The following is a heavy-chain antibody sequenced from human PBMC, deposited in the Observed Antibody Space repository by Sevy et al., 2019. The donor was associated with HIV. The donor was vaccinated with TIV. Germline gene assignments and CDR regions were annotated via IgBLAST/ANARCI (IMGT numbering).Heavy chain of an antibody. CDR2: ISYDGTNK. V-gene: IGHV3-30-3*01. CDR3: SRDRGFYVSSGFYSRYYFDY. D-gene: IGHD3-22*01. CDR1: GFTFSYYA. Sequence: GGSLRLSCAASGFTFSYYAMHWVRQAPGKGLEWVAVISYDGTNKQYAESVKGRFTISRDNSKNTLYLQMNSLRAEDKPVCYFSRDRGFYVSSGFYSRYYFDYWGQGTLVTVSS. J-gene: IGHJ4*02.